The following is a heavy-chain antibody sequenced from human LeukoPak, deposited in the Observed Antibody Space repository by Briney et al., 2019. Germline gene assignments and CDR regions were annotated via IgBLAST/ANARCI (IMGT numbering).Heavy chain of an antibody. V-gene: IGHV3-33*01. J-gene: IGHJ4*02. Sequence: GGSLRLSCAASGFTFSSYGMHWVRQAPGKGLEWVAVIWYDGSNKYYADSAKGRFTISRDNSKNTLYLQMNSLRAEDTAVYYCARDFQYYYDSSGPGIDYWGQGTLVTVSS. CDR1: GFTFSSYG. CDR3: ARDFQYYYDSSGPGIDY. CDR2: IWYDGSNK. D-gene: IGHD3-22*01.